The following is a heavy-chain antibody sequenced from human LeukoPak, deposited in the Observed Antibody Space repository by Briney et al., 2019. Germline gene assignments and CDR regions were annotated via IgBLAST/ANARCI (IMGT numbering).Heavy chain of an antibody. D-gene: IGHD4-11*01. J-gene: IGHJ4*02. Sequence: GGSLRLSCAASGFTVSYYAMSWVRQAPGKGLEWVSTFSAGNKAYYADSVKGRFTISRDDPKKTLYLAMDSLRAEDTAIYYCAKVAPYSSGPEDYWGQGTPVTVSS. CDR3: AKVAPYSSGPEDY. CDR1: GFTVSYYA. V-gene: IGHV3-23*01. CDR2: FSAGNKA.